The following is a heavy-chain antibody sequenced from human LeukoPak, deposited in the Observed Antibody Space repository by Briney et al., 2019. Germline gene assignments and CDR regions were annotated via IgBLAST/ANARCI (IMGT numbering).Heavy chain of an antibody. D-gene: IGHD3-10*01. CDR2: ISSSGSTI. Sequence: GGSLRLSCAASGFTFSSYEMNWVRQAPGKGLEWVSYISSSGSTIYYADSVKGRFTISRDNAKNSLYLQMNSLRAEDTAVYYCARDRGPPNLRVDAFDIWGQGTMVTVSS. CDR3: ARDRGPPNLRVDAFDI. V-gene: IGHV3-48*03. CDR1: GFTFSSYE. J-gene: IGHJ3*02.